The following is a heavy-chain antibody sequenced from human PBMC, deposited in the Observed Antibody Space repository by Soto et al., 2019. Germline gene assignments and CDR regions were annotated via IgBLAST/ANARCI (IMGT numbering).Heavy chain of an antibody. CDR2: ISWDGGST. CDR1: GFTFDDYA. J-gene: IGHJ6*02. D-gene: IGHD6-19*01. Sequence: PGGSLRLSCAASGFTFDDYAMHWVRQAPGKGLEWVSLISWDGGSTYYADSVKGRFTISRDNSKNSLYLQMNSLRAEDTALYYCAKDIIPWGGWTFYYGMGVWGQGTTVTVSS. V-gene: IGHV3-43D*04. CDR3: AKDIIPWGGWTFYYGMGV.